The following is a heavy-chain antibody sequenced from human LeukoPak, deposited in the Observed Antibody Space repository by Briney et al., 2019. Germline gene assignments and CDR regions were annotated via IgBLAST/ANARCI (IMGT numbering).Heavy chain of an antibody. CDR3: ARGTGGSGSYFPLFDY. D-gene: IGHD3-10*01. CDR1: GYTFTSYG. V-gene: IGHV1-18*01. CDR2: ISAYNGNT. Sequence: ASVKVSCKASGYTFTSYGISWVRQAPGQGLEWMGWISAYNGNTNYAQKLQGRATMTTDTSTSTAYMELRSLRSEDTAVYYCARGTGGSGSYFPLFDYWGQGTLVTVSS. J-gene: IGHJ4*02.